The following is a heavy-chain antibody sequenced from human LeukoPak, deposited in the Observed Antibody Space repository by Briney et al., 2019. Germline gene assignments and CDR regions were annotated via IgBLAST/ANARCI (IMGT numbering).Heavy chain of an antibody. V-gene: IGHV4-4*07. D-gene: IGHD5-18*01. CDR2: IYTSGST. CDR1: GGSISSYY. CDR3: ARGIPETWIQLWLFDYYMDV. J-gene: IGHJ6*03. Sequence: PETLSLTCTVSGGSISSYYWSWIRQPAGKGLEWIGRIYTSGSTNYNPSLKSRVTMSVDTSKNQFSLKLSSVTAADTAVYYCARGIPETWIQLWLFDYYMDVWGKGTTVTISS.